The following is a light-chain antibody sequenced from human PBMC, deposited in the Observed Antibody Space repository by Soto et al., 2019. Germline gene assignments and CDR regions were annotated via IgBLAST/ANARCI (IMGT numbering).Light chain of an antibody. V-gene: IGKV3-20*01. CDR1: QSVSSSS. J-gene: IGKJ5*01. Sequence: EILLTQYPGTLSLSPGERATLSCRASQSVSSSSLAWYHQKPGQAPRLLIYGASSRATGIPDRFSGSESGTDFTLTISRLEPAAFAVFFCQQYGSSLPITFGQGTRLEIK. CDR2: GAS. CDR3: QQYGSSLPIT.